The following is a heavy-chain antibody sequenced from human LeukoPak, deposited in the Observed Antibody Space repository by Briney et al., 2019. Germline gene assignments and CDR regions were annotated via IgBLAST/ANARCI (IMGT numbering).Heavy chain of an antibody. CDR1: GFTFSSYE. J-gene: IGHJ6*04. CDR3: ARSYGSGSYGMDV. D-gene: IGHD3-10*01. CDR2: ISSSGSTI. V-gene: IGHV3-48*03. Sequence: PGGSLRLSCAASGFTFSSYEMNWVRQAPGKGLEGVSYISSSGSTIYYADSVKGRFTISRDNSKNSLYLQMNSLRAEDTAVYYCARSYGSGSYGMDVWGKGATVTVSS.